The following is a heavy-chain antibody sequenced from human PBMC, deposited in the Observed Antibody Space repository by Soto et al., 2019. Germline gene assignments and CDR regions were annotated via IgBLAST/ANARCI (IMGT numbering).Heavy chain of an antibody. CDR2: ISSSSSYI. D-gene: IGHD3-22*01. V-gene: IGHV3-21*01. CDR3: ARVSSGYSPLF. CDR1: GFTFSSYS. J-gene: IGHJ4*02. Sequence: GGSLRLSCAASGFTFSSYSMNWVRQAPGKGLEWVSSISSSSSYIYYADSVKGRFTISRDNAKDSLYLQMNSLGAEDTAVYYCARVSSGYSPLFWGQGTLVTVSS.